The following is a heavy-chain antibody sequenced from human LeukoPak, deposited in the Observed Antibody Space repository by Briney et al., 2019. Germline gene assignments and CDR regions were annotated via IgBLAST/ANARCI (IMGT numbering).Heavy chain of an antibody. Sequence: ASVEVSCKASGGTFSSYAISWVRQAPGQGLEWMGGIIPIFGTANYAQKFQGRVTITADESTSTAYMELSSLRSEDTAVYYCAREDCSGGSCYWDFDYWGQGTLVTVSS. CDR2: IIPIFGTA. CDR1: GGTFSSYA. V-gene: IGHV1-69*13. CDR3: AREDCSGGSCYWDFDY. J-gene: IGHJ4*02. D-gene: IGHD2-15*01.